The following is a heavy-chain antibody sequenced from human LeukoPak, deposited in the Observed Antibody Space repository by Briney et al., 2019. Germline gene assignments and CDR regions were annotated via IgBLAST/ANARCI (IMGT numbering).Heavy chain of an antibody. CDR3: AKDMIWFGELSGGWFDP. Sequence: GRSLRLSCAASGFTLDDYAMHWVRQAPGKGLEWVSGISWNSGSIGYADSVKGRFTISRDNAKNSLYLQMNGLRAEDTALYYCAKDMIWFGELSGGWFDPWGQGTLVTVSS. CDR1: GFTLDDYA. CDR2: ISWNSGSI. J-gene: IGHJ5*02. V-gene: IGHV3-9*01. D-gene: IGHD3-10*01.